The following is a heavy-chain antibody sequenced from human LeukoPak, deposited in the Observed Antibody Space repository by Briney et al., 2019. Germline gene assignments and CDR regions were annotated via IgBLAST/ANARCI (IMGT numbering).Heavy chain of an antibody. D-gene: IGHD3-22*01. CDR1: GFTFSDYY. CDR2: ISSSGSTI. Sequence: GGSLRLSCAASGFTFSDYYMSWIRQAPGKGLEWVSYISSSGSTIYYADSVKGRFTISRDNAKNSLYLQMNSLRAEDTAVYYCARDQESMIDTGNFDYWGQGTLVTVSS. V-gene: IGHV3-11*01. J-gene: IGHJ4*02. CDR3: ARDQESMIDTGNFDY.